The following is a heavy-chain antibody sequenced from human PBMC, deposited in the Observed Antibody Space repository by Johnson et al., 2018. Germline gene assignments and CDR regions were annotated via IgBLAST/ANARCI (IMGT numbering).Heavy chain of an antibody. V-gene: IGHV4-34*01. J-gene: IGHJ3*02. CDR3: ARGGYYDSSGYYPDAFDI. Sequence: QVQLQQWGAGLLKPSETLSLTCAVYGGSFSGYYWSWIRQPPGKGLEWIGEINHSGSTHYNPSLKSRVTISVDTSKNQFSLKLSYVTAADTAVYYCARGGYYDSSGYYPDAFDIWGQGTMVTVAS. D-gene: IGHD3-22*01. CDR1: GGSFSGYY. CDR2: INHSGST.